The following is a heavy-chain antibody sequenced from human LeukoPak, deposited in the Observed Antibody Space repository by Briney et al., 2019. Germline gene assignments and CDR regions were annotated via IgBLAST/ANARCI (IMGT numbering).Heavy chain of an antibody. CDR1: GFTVSSNY. J-gene: IGHJ1*01. V-gene: IGHV3-15*01. CDR3: AKEASPNAQWLVATTGEKYFQH. CDR2: IKSKTDGGTT. Sequence: GGSLRLSCAASGFTVSSNYMNWVRQAPGKGLEWVGRIKSKTDGGTTDYAAPVKGRFTISRDDSKNTLYLQMNSLKTEDTAVYYCAKEASPNAQWLVATTGEKYFQHWGQGTLVTVSS. D-gene: IGHD6-19*01.